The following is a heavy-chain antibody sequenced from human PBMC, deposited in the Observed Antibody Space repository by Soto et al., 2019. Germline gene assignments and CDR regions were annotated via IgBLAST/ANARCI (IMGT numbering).Heavy chain of an antibody. Sequence: QVQLQESGPGLVKPSQTLSLTCTVSGGSINSGGYYWSWIRQHPGKGLEWIGSIYYSGKTYYSPSLKSRVTISVDTSNTHFSLRLSSLTAADTAVYYCASDPSYRDYSYYCMDVWGQGTTVTVSS. J-gene: IGHJ6*02. V-gene: IGHV4-31*03. CDR3: ASDPSYRDYSYYCMDV. D-gene: IGHD1-26*01. CDR2: IYYSGKT. CDR1: GGSINSGGYY.